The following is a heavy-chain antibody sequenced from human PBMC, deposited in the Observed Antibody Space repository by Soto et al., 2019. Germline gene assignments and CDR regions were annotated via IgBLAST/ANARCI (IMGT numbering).Heavy chain of an antibody. J-gene: IGHJ6*02. CDR3: ARVMPDRHHQLLRGYYYYGMDV. D-gene: IGHD2-2*01. V-gene: IGHV1-2*04. Sequence: GASVKVSCKASGYTFTGYYMHWVRQAPGQGLEWMGWINPNSGGTNYAQKFQCWVTMTRDTSISTAYMELSRLRSDDTAVYYCARVMPDRHHQLLRGYYYYGMDVWGQGTTVTVSS. CDR2: INPNSGGT. CDR1: GYTFTGYY.